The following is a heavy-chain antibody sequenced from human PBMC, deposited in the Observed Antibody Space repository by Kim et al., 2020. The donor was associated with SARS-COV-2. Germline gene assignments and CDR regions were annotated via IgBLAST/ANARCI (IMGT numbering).Heavy chain of an antibody. V-gene: IGHV5-51*01. J-gene: IGHJ4*02. CDR3: ARRSGSYSGGYY. Sequence: RYSPSFQGQVTISADKSISTAYLQWSSLKASDTAMYYCARRSGSYSGGYYWGQGTLVTVSS. D-gene: IGHD1-26*01.